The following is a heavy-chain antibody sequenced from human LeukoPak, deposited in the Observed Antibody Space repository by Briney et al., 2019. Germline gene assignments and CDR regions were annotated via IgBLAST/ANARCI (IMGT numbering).Heavy chain of an antibody. V-gene: IGHV4-34*01. Sequence: SETLSLTCAVYGGSFSGYYWSWIRQPPGKGLEWIGEINHSGSTNYNPSLKSRVTISVDTSKNQFSLKLSSVTAADTAVYYCARRGDRLRGLSTPFDYWGQGTLVTVSS. D-gene: IGHD3-16*02. CDR1: GGSFSGYY. CDR3: ARRGDRLRGLSTPFDY. CDR2: INHSGST. J-gene: IGHJ4*02.